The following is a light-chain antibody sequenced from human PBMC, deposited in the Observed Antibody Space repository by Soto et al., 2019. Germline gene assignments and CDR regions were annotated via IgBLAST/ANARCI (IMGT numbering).Light chain of an antibody. J-gene: IGKJ2*01. V-gene: IGKV3-15*01. CDR1: QSVGSD. Sequence: EIVMTQSPATLSVSPGERATLSCRASQSVGSDLAWYQQRPGQAPRLVIFGASTRPTGIPARFSGSGSGTEFTLTISSLQSEDLAVYYCQQYNNWPPYTFGQGTKLEIK. CDR2: GAS. CDR3: QQYNNWPPYT.